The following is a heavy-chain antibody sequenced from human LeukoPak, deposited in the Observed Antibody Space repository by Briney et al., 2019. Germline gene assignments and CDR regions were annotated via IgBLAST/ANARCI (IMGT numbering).Heavy chain of an antibody. CDR2: LDHGTKT. CDR1: GVPFSHYS. J-gene: IGHJ6*03. Sequence: SETLSLTCAVSGVPFSHYSWIWVRQPAGQALQWIGELDHGTKTNHHPSLKTRVTISADLSKKQFPLRPTSVTAADTAVYYCARVFSGGPTYYDFWSGYYLGGGGYYYYYMDVWGKGTTVTVSS. CDR3: ARVFSGGPTYYDFWSGYYLGGGGYYYYYMDV. V-gene: IGHV4-34*01. D-gene: IGHD3-3*01.